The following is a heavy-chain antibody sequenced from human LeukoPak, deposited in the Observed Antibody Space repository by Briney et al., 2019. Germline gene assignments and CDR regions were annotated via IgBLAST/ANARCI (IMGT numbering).Heavy chain of an antibody. CDR1: GGSLSSSSYY. Sequence: SETLSLTCTVSGGSLSSSSYYWGWIRQPPGKGLEWIGCIYYSGSTYYNPSLKSRVTISVDTSKSQSSLKLSSVTAADTAVYYCARQGGSVLHYSDYGGQGTLVTVSS. CDR2: IYYSGST. V-gene: IGHV4-39*01. J-gene: IGHJ4*02. CDR3: ARQGGSVLHYSDY. D-gene: IGHD5-12*01.